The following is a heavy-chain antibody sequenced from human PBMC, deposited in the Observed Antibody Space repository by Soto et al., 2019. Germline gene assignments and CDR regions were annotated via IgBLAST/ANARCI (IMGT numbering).Heavy chain of an antibody. Sequence: ASVKVSCKASGGTFSSYAISWVRQAPGQGLEWMGGIIPIFGTANYAQKFQGRVTITADESTSTAYMELSSLRSEDTAVYYCARNTAYGSGSYSLYYYYYYGMDVWGQGTTVTVS. J-gene: IGHJ6*02. CDR2: IIPIFGTA. V-gene: IGHV1-69*13. D-gene: IGHD3-10*01. CDR1: GGTFSSYA. CDR3: ARNTAYGSGSYSLYYYYYYGMDV.